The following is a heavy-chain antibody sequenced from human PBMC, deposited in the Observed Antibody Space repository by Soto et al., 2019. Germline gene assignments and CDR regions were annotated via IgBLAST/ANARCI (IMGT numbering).Heavy chain of an antibody. J-gene: IGHJ6*02. CDR1: GYTFTSYG. CDR2: ISAYNGNT. V-gene: IGHV1-18*01. Sequence: QVQLVQSGAEVKKPGASVKVSCKASGYTFTSYGISWVRQAPGQGLEWMGWISAYNGNTKYAQQLQGRGTMTTDTSTSTAYRELRSLRSDDTAVYFCARRAPPMDVWGQGTTVTVSS. CDR3: ARRAPPMDV.